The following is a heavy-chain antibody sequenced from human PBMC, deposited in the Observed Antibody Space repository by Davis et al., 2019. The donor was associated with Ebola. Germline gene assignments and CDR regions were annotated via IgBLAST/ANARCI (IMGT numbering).Heavy chain of an antibody. CDR3: AKVLAYYGMDV. CDR2: ISYDGSNK. Sequence: GESLKISCAASGFTFSSYGMHWVRQAPGKGLEWVAVISYDGSNKYYADSVKGRFTISRDNSKNTLYLQMNSLRAEDTAVYYCAKVLAYYGMDVWGQGTTVTVSS. D-gene: IGHD2-8*02. CDR1: GFTFSSYG. V-gene: IGHV3-30*18. J-gene: IGHJ6*02.